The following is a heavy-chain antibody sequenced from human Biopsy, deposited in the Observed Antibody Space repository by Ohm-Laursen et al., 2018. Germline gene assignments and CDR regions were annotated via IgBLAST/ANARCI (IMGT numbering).Heavy chain of an antibody. Sequence: TLSLTCAVSGGSISNNNYYWGWIRQPPGKGLAWIGSIFYRGSTHYKPSLKSRVNISVNTSKNLFSLKLSSVTAADTAVYYCARDYDTSGYYYVSWGQGTLVTVSS. CDR1: GGSISNNNYY. J-gene: IGHJ5*02. CDR2: IFYRGST. CDR3: ARDYDTSGYYYVS. V-gene: IGHV4-39*01. D-gene: IGHD3-22*01.